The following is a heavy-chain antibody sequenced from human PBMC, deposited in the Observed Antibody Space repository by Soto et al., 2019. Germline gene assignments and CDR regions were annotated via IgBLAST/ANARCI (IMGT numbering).Heavy chain of an antibody. V-gene: IGHV3-30*18. J-gene: IGHJ4*02. CDR1: GFTFSNYG. Sequence: QVHLVQSGGGVVQPGRSLRLSCAASGFTFSNYGMHWVRQAPGKGLEWVSVISYDEKDKFYVDSVKGRFTISRDSSRNTLYLPVNSLRTEDTGVYYCAKDRGPRVRGFDYWGQGTLVTVSS. CDR3: AKDRGPRVRGFDY. D-gene: IGHD3-10*01. CDR2: ISYDEKDK.